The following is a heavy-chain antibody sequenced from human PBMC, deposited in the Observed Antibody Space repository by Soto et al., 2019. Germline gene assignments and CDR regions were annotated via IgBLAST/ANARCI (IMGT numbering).Heavy chain of an antibody. CDR3: ATSLVTSRARVDY. CDR1: GGSIYTGGFY. J-gene: IGHJ4*02. V-gene: IGHV4-31*03. CDR2: IYYTGST. D-gene: IGHD1-26*01. Sequence: SETLSLTCTVSGGSIYTGGFYWSWIRQLPGKGLEWLGYIYYTGSTQYTPSLKSRLSISTDTSDNQFSLRLNSVTAADTAVYYCATSLVTSRARVDYWGQGTPVTV.